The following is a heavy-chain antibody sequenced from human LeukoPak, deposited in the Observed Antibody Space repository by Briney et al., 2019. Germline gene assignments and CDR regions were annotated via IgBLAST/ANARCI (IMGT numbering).Heavy chain of an antibody. J-gene: IGHJ3*02. Sequence: GGSLRLSCAAAGFTFDNYAMHWVRQAPGKGLEWVSRISWNTGNIDCADSVKGRFTISRDNAKNSLYLQMNSLRAEDTALYYCAKGTTFDAFDMWGQGTMVTVSS. CDR1: GFTFDNYA. CDR3: AKGTTFDAFDM. CDR2: ISWNTGNI. D-gene: IGHD3-16*01. V-gene: IGHV3-9*01.